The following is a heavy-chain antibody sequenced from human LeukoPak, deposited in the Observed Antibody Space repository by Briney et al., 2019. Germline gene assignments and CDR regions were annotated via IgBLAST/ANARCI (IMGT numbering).Heavy chain of an antibody. CDR2: INAGNGNT. V-gene: IGHV1-3*01. Sequence: GESLKISCKGSGYSFISYWIGWVRQAPGQRLEWMGWINAGNGNTKYSQKFQGRVTITRDTSASTAYMELSSLRSEDTAVYYCACGQQLVLGYGMDVWGQGTTVTVSS. J-gene: IGHJ6*02. D-gene: IGHD6-13*01. CDR3: ACGQQLVLGYGMDV. CDR1: GYSFISYW.